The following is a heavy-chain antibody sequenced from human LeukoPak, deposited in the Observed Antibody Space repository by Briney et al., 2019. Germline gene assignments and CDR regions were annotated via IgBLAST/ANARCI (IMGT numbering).Heavy chain of an antibody. J-gene: IGHJ5*02. CDR1: GGSISSYS. V-gene: IGHV4-59*01. Sequence: SETLSLTCTVSGGSISSYSWSWIRQPPGKGLEWIGNVYCSGSTNYNPSLKSRVTISVDTSKNQFSLKLTSVTAADTALYYCARVFGGNPNWFDPWGQGTLVTVSS. CDR2: VYCSGST. D-gene: IGHD4-23*01. CDR3: ARVFGGNPNWFDP.